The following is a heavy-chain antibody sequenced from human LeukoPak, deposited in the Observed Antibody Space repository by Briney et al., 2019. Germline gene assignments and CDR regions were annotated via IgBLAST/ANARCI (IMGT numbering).Heavy chain of an antibody. J-gene: IGHJ3*01. CDR2: IWYDGSNK. CDR1: GFAFSSYG. CDR3: AKGRVPGTVTTTYDAFDV. Sequence: PGGSLRLSCAASGFAFSSYGMHWVRQAPGKGLEWVAVIWYDGSNKYYADSVKGRFTISRDNSKNTLYLQMNSLRADDTAVYYCAKGRVPGTVTTTYDAFDVWGQGTMVTVSS. D-gene: IGHD4-17*01. V-gene: IGHV3-30*02.